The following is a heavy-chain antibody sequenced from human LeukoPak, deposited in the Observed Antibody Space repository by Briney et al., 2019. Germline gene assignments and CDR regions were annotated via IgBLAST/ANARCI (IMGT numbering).Heavy chain of an antibody. V-gene: IGHV3-48*03. J-gene: IGHJ3*02. CDR2: ISSSGSTI. D-gene: IGHD4-23*01. CDR1: GFTFSSYE. Sequence: GGSLRLSCAASGFTFSSYEMNWVRQAPGKGLEWVSYISSSGSTIYYADSVKGRFTISRDNAKNSLYLQMNSLRAEDTAVYYCARATLPYGVVTNDAFDIWGQGTMVTVSS. CDR3: ARATLPYGVVTNDAFDI.